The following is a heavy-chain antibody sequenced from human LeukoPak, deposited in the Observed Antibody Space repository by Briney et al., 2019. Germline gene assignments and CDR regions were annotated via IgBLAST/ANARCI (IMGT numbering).Heavy chain of an antibody. CDR3: ARFVRRVSSSGYYLFDY. Sequence: SETLSLTCAVSGYSISSGYYWGWIRQPPGKGPEWIGSIYHSGSTYYNPSLKSRVTISVDTSKNQFSLKLSSVTAAGTAVYYCARFVRRVSSSGYYLFDYWGQGTLVTVSS. D-gene: IGHD3-22*01. V-gene: IGHV4-38-2*01. CDR2: IYHSGST. J-gene: IGHJ4*02. CDR1: GYSISSGYY.